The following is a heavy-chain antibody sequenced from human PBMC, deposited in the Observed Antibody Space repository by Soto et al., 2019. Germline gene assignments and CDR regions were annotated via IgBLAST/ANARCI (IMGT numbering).Heavy chain of an antibody. V-gene: IGHV3-23*01. CDR3: AKDPGYDSSGYNDY. J-gene: IGHJ4*02. CDR2: ISGSGGST. CDR1: GFTFSSYA. Sequence: PGGSLRLSCAASGFTFSSYAMSWVRQAPGKGLEWVSAISGSGGSTYYADSVKGRFTISRDNSKNTLYLQMNSLRAEDTAVYYCAKDPGYDSSGYNDYWGQGTLVTVSS. D-gene: IGHD3-22*01.